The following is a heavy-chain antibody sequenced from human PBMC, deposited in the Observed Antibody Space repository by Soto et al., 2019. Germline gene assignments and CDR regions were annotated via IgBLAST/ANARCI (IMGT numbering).Heavy chain of an antibody. D-gene: IGHD5-18*01. CDR1: GGSISSYY. CDR3: ARRYGYGTFDI. CDR2: IYYSGST. V-gene: IGHV4-59*01. J-gene: IGHJ3*02. Sequence: QVQLQESGPGLVKPSETLSLTCTVSGGSISSYYWSWIRQPPGKGLEWIGYIYYSGSTKYNPSLKSRVSISXXTSKNQFSLKLSSVTAADTAVYFCARRYGYGTFDIWGQGTMVTVSS.